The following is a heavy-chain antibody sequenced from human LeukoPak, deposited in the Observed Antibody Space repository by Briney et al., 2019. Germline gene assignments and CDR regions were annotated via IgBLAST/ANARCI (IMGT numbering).Heavy chain of an antibody. CDR3: ARRLAAYSSGWTDY. CDR2: IYYSGST. V-gene: IGHV4-59*12. J-gene: IGHJ4*02. Sequence: SETLSLTCTVSGGSISSYYWSWIRQPPGKGLEWIGYIYYSGSTNYNPSLKSRVTISVDTSKIQFSLKLSSVTAADTAVYYCARRLAAYSSGWTDYWGQGTLVSVSS. D-gene: IGHD6-19*01. CDR1: GGSISSYY.